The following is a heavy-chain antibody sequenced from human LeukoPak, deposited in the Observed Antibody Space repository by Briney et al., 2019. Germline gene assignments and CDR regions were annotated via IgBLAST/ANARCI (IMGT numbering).Heavy chain of an antibody. CDR2: IRYDGSNK. J-gene: IGHJ1*01. CDR1: GFTFSSYG. Sequence: GGSLRLSCAASGFTFSSYGMHWVRQAPGKGLEWVAFIRYDGSNKYYADSVKGRFTISRDNSKNTLYLQMNSLRAEDTAVYYCAKVTGYSSGWFPPIAPEYFQHWGQGTLVTVSS. D-gene: IGHD6-19*01. CDR3: AKVTGYSSGWFPPIAPEYFQH. V-gene: IGHV3-30*02.